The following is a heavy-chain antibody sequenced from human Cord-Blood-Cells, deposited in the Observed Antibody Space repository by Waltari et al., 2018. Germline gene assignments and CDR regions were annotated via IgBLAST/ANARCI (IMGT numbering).Heavy chain of an antibody. D-gene: IGHD1-26*01. J-gene: IGHJ4*02. CDR1: GGSFSGYY. CDR2: INHSGST. CDR3: ARSIVGATFDDY. V-gene: IGHV4-34*01. Sequence: QVQLQQWGAGLLKPSETLSLTCAVYGGSFSGYYWCWIRQPPGKGLEWIGKINHSGSTNYNPSLKSRVTISVDTSKNQFSLKLSSVTAADTAVYYCARSIVGATFDDYWGQGTLVTVSS.